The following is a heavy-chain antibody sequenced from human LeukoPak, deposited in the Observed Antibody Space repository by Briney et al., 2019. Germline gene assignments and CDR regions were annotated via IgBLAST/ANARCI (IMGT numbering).Heavy chain of an antibody. D-gene: IGHD3-22*01. J-gene: IGHJ4*02. V-gene: IGHV1-46*01. Sequence: GASVKVSCKASGYTFTSYYMHWVRQAPGQGLEWMGIINPSGGSTSYAQKFQGRVTMTRDTSKSTVYMELSSLRSEDTAVYYCARVLRDYYDSSGYLDYWGQGTLVTVSS. CDR2: INPSGGST. CDR1: GYTFTSYY. CDR3: ARVLRDYYDSSGYLDY.